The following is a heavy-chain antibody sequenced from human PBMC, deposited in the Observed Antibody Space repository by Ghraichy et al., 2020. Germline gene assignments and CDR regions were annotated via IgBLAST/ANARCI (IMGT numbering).Heavy chain of an antibody. Sequence: SETLSLTCTVSGGSISSYYWSWIRQPPGKGLEWIGYIYYSGSTNYNPSLKSRVTISVDTSKNQFSLKLSSVTAADTAVYYCAREYSGYGSDYVWGSYRYVDYWGQGTLVTVSS. CDR3: AREYSGYGSDYVWGSYRYVDY. CDR1: GGSISSYY. V-gene: IGHV4-59*01. D-gene: IGHD3-16*02. CDR2: IYYSGST. J-gene: IGHJ4*02.